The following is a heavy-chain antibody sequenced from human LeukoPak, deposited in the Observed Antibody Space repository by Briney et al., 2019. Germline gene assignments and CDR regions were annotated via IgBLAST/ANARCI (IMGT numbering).Heavy chain of an antibody. CDR3: ARKGPEHLPTYFDR. CDR1: GGSISSGGYY. D-gene: IGHD2-21*01. Sequence: PSQTLSLTCTVSGGSISSGGYYCTWIRQPPGKGLEWIGYIYHNGRTYYSPSLESRVTISVDRSKNHFSLNLTSVTAADTAVYYCARKGPEHLPTYFDRWGRGILVTVSS. CDR2: IYHNGRT. J-gene: IGHJ4*02. V-gene: IGHV4-30-2*01.